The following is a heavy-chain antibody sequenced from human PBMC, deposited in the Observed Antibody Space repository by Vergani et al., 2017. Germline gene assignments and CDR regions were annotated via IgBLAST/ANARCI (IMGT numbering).Heavy chain of an antibody. D-gene: IGHD2-2*01. Sequence: EVQLLESGGGLVQPGGSLRLSCAASGFTFRSYAMSWVRQVPGKGLEWVSGISGSGGNTYYANSVKGRFTITRDNSKNTLYLQMNSLRADDTAVYYCAKGVYCITTSCDEGRGYYYGMGVWGQGTTVTFSS. CDR2: ISGSGGNT. V-gene: IGHV3-23*01. CDR3: AKGVYCITTSCDEGRGYYYGMGV. CDR1: GFTFRSYA. J-gene: IGHJ6*02.